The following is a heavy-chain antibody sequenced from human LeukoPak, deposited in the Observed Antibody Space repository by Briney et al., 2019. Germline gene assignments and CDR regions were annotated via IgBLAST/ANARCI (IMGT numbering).Heavy chain of an antibody. CDR1: GFTFSTFA. Sequence: GGSLRLSCAASGFTFSTFAMIWVRQPPGKGLEWVSSIFPSVGEIHYADSVRGRFTISRDNSKSTLSLQMNSLRAEDTAVYYCETYRQVLLPVESWGQGTMVTVSS. J-gene: IGHJ4*02. CDR3: ETYRQVLLPVES. V-gene: IGHV3-23*01. D-gene: IGHD2-8*02. CDR2: IFPSVGEI.